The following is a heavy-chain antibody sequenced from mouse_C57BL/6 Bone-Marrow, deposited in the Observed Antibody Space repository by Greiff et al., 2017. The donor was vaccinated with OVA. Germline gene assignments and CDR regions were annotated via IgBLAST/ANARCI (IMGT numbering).Heavy chain of an antibody. CDR2: FYPGSGSI. Sequence: QVQLQQSGAELVKPGASVKLSCKASGYTFTEYTIHWVKQRSGQGLEWIGWFYPGSGSIKYNEKFKDKATLTADKSSSTVYMELSRLTSEDSAVYFCARHERIASRVLRRAWFAYWGQGTLVTVAA. D-gene: IGHD1-1*01. J-gene: IGHJ3*01. CDR1: GYTFTEYT. CDR3: ARHERIASRVLRRAWFAY. V-gene: IGHV1-62-2*01.